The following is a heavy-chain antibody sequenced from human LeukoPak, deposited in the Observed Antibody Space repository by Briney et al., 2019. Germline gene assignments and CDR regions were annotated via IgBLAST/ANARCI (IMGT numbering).Heavy chain of an antibody. CDR2: IIHTGVDT. D-gene: IGHD3-22*01. Sequence: AGGSLRLSCAASGFTVSNYHINWVRQAPGWGLEWVAAIIHTGVDTYYADSVKGRFTLSRDNSKNMVHLQMNSLRADDTAVYYCVRDPLDGSGHDQGACWGQGALVTVSS. V-gene: IGHV3-23*01. J-gene: IGHJ4*02. CDR1: GFTVSNYH. CDR3: VRDPLDGSGHDQGAC.